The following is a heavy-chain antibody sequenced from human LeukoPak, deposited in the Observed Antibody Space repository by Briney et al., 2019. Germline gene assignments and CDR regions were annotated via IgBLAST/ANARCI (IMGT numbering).Heavy chain of an antibody. CDR2: IHYSGST. CDR3: ERVGSYAFDI. J-gene: IGHJ3*02. CDR1: GGSISTYY. V-gene: IGHV4-59*01. Sequence: SETLSLTCTVSGGSISTYYWSWIRQPPGKGLEWIGYIHYSGSTNQNPSLNSRVTISVDTSKNEFSLKLSSVTAADTAVYYCERVGSYAFDIWGQGTMVTVSS.